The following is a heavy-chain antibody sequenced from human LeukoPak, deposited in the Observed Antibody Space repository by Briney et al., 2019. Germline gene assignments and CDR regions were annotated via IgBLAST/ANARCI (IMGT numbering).Heavy chain of an antibody. CDR2: INWKGGST. CDR3: AKVRILGYSSGWYDAFDI. CDR1: GFTFDDYG. Sequence: GGSLRLSCAASGFTFDDYGMSWVRQAPGKGLEWVSGINWKGGSTGYADSVKGRFTISRDNAKNTLYLQMNSLRAEDTAVYYCAKVRILGYSSGWYDAFDIWGQGTMVTVSS. J-gene: IGHJ3*02. D-gene: IGHD6-19*01. V-gene: IGHV3-20*04.